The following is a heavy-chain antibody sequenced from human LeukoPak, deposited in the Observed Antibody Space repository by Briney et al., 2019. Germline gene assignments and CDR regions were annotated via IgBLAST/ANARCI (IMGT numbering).Heavy chain of an antibody. CDR3: AKDRERRALAIDY. CDR1: GFTFSSYA. J-gene: IGHJ4*02. D-gene: IGHD1-1*01. CDR2: ISYDGSNK. V-gene: IGHV3-30-3*01. Sequence: PGGSLRLSCAASGFTFSSYAMHWVRQAPGKGLEWVAVISYDGSNKYYANSVKGRFTISRDNAKNSLYLQMNSLRAEDTALYYCAKDRERRALAIDYWGQGTLVTVSS.